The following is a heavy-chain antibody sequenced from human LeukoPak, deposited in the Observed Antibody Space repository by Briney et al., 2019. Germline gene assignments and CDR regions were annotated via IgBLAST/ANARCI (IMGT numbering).Heavy chain of an antibody. V-gene: IGHV1-2*02. CDR1: GYTFTCSF. Sequence: ASVKVSCKASGYTFTCSFMHGLRQAPGQGLEWMGWINSNTCGTKFVQKFQGRVNKTRDTSISTAYMELSRLRSDDTAVYYCARADPVGYWGQGTQVTVSS. J-gene: IGHJ4*02. CDR3: ARADPVGY. CDR2: INSNTCGT.